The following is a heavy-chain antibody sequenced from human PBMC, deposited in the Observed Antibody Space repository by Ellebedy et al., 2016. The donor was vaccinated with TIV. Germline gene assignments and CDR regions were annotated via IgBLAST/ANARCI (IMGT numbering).Heavy chain of an antibody. CDR3: AKAYTLWFGELLSSYYFDY. Sequence: GESLKISCVASGFTFSSHVLTWVRQAPGKGLEWVSAISGSGGSTYYADSVKGRFTISRDFSKNTLFLQMNSLRAEGTAVYYCAKAYTLWFGELLSSYYFDYWGQGTLVTVSS. CDR1: GFTFSSHV. D-gene: IGHD3-10*01. CDR2: ISGSGGST. J-gene: IGHJ4*02. V-gene: IGHV3-23*01.